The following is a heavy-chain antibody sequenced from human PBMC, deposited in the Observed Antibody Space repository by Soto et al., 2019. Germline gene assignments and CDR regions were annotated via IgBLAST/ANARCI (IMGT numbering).Heavy chain of an antibody. V-gene: IGHV1-69*02. CDR3: ARMLAGRLPYFDY. D-gene: IGHD2-8*01. J-gene: IGHJ4*02. CDR1: GGTFSSYT. CDR2: IIPILGIA. Sequence: ASVKVSCKASGGTFSSYTISWVRQAPGQGLEWMGRIIPILGIANYAQKFQGRVTITADKSTSTAYMELSSLRSEDTAVYYCARMLAGRLPYFDYWGQGTLVTVSS.